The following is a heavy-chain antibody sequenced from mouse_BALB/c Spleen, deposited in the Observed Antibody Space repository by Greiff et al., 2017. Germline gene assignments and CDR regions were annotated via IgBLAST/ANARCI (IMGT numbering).Heavy chain of an antibody. J-gene: IGHJ4*01. Sequence: EVKLQESGGGLVQPGGSRKLSCAASGFTFSSFGMHWVRQAPEKGLEWVAYISSGSSTIYYADTVKGRFTISRDNPKNTLFLQMTSLRSEDTAMYYCARRDLAMDYWGQGTSVTVSS. CDR3: ARRDLAMDY. V-gene: IGHV5-17*02. CDR2: ISSGSSTI. CDR1: GFTFSSFG.